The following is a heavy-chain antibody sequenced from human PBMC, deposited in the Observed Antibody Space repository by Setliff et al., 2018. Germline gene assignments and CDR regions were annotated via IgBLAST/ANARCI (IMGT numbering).Heavy chain of an antibody. Sequence: GGSLRLSCTASGLSYTNDWVSWVRQAPGKGLEWLASINPHGSEKYYADSVKGRFTISRDNAKNSLSLQMNNLRTEDTASYYCARDPNGDYVGAFDPWGQGIVVTVSS. CDR1: GLSYTNDW. J-gene: IGHJ5*02. CDR2: INPHGSEK. V-gene: IGHV3-7*03. D-gene: IGHD4-17*01. CDR3: ARDPNGDYVGAFDP.